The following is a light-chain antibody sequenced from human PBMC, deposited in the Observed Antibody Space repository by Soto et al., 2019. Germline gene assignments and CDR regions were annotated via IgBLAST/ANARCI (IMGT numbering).Light chain of an antibody. V-gene: IGKV3-11*01. CDR3: QQCTNWPLRT. J-gene: IGKJ4*01. CDR2: DAS. Sequence: EIAMTQSPSTLSFAPWEIATLSCRASQSVSSKLAWYQQKPGQAPRLLIYDASTRATGIPARFSGGGSGTDFTLTITSLEPEDFAVYYCQQCTNWPLRTFGGGTKVDIK. CDR1: QSVSSK.